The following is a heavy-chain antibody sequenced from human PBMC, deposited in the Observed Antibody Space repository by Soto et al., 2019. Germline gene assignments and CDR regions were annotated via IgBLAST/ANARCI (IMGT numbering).Heavy chain of an antibody. D-gene: IGHD1-1*01. CDR2: VSNNGGKT. CDR1: GFTFSNFA. J-gene: IGHJ4*02. Sequence: GGSLRLSCTASGFTFSNFAMSWVRQAPGKGLEWVPTVSNNGGKTFYADSVKGRFTISRDNSKNKLFLQVNSLRADDTAIYYCAKDPPTTGTTFDYWGQGTLVTVTS. CDR3: AKDPPTTGTTFDY. V-gene: IGHV3-23*01.